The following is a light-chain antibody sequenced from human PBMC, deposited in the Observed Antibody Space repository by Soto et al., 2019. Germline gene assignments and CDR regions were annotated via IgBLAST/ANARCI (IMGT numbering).Light chain of an antibody. CDR1: SGSIASNY. Sequence: NFMLTQPHSVSESPGKTVTISCTRSSGSIASNYVQWYQQRPGSAPTTVIYEDNQRPSGVPDRFSGSIDSSSNSASLTISRLKTEDEADYYCQSYDSSTLYVFGTGTKLTVL. V-gene: IGLV6-57*04. CDR2: EDN. J-gene: IGLJ1*01. CDR3: QSYDSSTLYV.